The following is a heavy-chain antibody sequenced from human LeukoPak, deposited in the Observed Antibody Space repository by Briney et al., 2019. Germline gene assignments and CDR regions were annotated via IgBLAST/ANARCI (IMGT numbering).Heavy chain of an antibody. D-gene: IGHD1-26*01. CDR1: GYTFTSYD. Sequence: ASVEVSCKASGYTFTSYDINWVRQATGQGLEWMGWMNPNSGNTGYAQKFQGRVTMTRNTSISTAYMELSSLRSEDTAVYYCARGRRYSGSHAGGYGMDVWGQGTTVTVSS. J-gene: IGHJ6*02. CDR2: MNPNSGNT. CDR3: ARGRRYSGSHAGGYGMDV. V-gene: IGHV1-8*01.